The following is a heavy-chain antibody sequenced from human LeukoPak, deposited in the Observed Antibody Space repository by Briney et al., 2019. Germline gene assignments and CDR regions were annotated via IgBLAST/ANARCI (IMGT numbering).Heavy chain of an antibody. CDR3: ARCLLELRPPYYYYGMDV. V-gene: IGHV1-69*13. D-gene: IGHD1-7*01. J-gene: IGHJ6*02. CDR2: IIPIFGTA. CDR1: GGTFSSYA. Sequence: ASVKVSCKASGGTFSSYAISWVRQAPGQGLEWMGGIIPIFGTANYAQKFQGRVTITADESTSTAYMELSSLRFEDTAVYYCARCLLELRPPYYYYGMDVWGQGTTVTVSS.